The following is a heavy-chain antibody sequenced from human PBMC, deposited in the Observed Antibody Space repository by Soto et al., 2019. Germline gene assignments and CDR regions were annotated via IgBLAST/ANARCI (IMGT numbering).Heavy chain of an antibody. CDR3: ARDEKRYFDWSHHFDY. Sequence: SETLSLTCTVSGGSISSYYWSWIRQPPGKGLEWIGYIYYSGSTNYNPSLKSRVTISVDTSKNQFSLKLSSVTAADTAVFYCARDEKRYFDWSHHFDYWGQGTLVTVSS. J-gene: IGHJ4*02. CDR1: GGSISSYY. V-gene: IGHV4-59*12. D-gene: IGHD3-9*01. CDR2: IYYSGST.